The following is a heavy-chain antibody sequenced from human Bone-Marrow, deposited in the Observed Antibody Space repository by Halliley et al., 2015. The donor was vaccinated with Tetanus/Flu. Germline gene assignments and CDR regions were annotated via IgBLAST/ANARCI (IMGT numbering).Heavy chain of an antibody. V-gene: IGHV3-21*05. Sequence: WFSFICSCSTSRYYADSVKGRFTNSRGNAKNSLYLQKNSLRSEDTAVYYCAGPHTVGARWYYWGQGTLVPVSS. CDR2: ICSCSTSR. D-gene: IGHD1-26*01. CDR3: AGPHTVGARWYY. J-gene: IGHJ4*02.